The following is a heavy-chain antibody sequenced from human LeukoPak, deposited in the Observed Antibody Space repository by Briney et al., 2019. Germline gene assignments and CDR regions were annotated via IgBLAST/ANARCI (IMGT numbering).Heavy chain of an antibody. V-gene: IGHV3-53*01. CDR3: ARTPVLRYFDWLYAFDI. D-gene: IGHD3-9*01. CDR2: IYSGGST. CDR1: GFTVSSNY. Sequence: PGGSLRLSCAASGFTVSSNYMSWVRQAPGKGLEWVSVIYSGGSTYYANSVKGRFTISRDNSKNTLYLQMNSLRAEDTAVYYCARTPVLRYFDWLYAFDIWGQGTMVTVSS. J-gene: IGHJ3*02.